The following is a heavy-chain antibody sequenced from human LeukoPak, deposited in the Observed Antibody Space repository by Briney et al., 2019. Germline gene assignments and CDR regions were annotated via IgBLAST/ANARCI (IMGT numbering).Heavy chain of an antibody. CDR3: AEGISSSSTKRYYYYMDV. J-gene: IGHJ6*03. CDR1: GGTFSSYT. Sequence: ASVKVSCKASGGTFSSYTIGWVRQAPGQGLEWMGRIIPILGIANYAQKFQGRVTITADKSTSTAYMELSSLRSEDTAVYYCAEGISSSSTKRYYYYMDVWGKGTTVTVSS. D-gene: IGHD6-6*01. V-gene: IGHV1-69*02. CDR2: IIPILGIA.